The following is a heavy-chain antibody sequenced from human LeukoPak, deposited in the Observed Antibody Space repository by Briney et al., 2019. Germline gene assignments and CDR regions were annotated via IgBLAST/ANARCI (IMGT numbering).Heavy chain of an antibody. D-gene: IGHD2-2*01. Sequence: SVKVSCKASGGTFSSYAISWVRQAPGQGLEWMGGIIPIFGTANYAQKFQGRVTITTDESRSTAYMEPSSLTSDDTAVYYCARGRLDVVPAAIGSYWFDPWGQGTLVTVSS. V-gene: IGHV1-69*05. CDR3: ARGRLDVVPAAIGSYWFDP. J-gene: IGHJ5*02. CDR2: IIPIFGTA. CDR1: GGTFSSYA.